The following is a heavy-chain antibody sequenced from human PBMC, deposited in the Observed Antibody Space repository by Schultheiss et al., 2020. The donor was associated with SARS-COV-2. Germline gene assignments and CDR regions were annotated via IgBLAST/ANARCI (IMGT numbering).Heavy chain of an antibody. CDR3: AKDGGYCSSTSCHQLD. J-gene: IGHJ4*02. V-gene: IGHV1-46*01. Sequence: ASVKVSCKASGYTFTSYYMHWVRQAPGQGLEWMGIINPSGGSTSYAQKFQGRVTMTRDTSTSTVYMELSSLRSEDTAVYYCAKDGGYCSSTSCHQLDWGQGTLVTVSS. D-gene: IGHD2-2*01. CDR2: INPSGGST. CDR1: GYTFTSYY.